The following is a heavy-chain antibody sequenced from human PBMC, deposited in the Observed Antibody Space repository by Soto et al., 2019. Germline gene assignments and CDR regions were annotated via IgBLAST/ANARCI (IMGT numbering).Heavy chain of an antibody. D-gene: IGHD3-10*01. CDR3: ASSYYYGSGSYYKYYGMDV. J-gene: IGHJ6*02. V-gene: IGHV1-18*01. CDR2: INTYNGNT. Sequence: ASVKVSCKASGYTFTSCAISWVRQAPGQGLEWMGWINTYNGNTNYAQKLQGRVTMTTDTSTSTAYMELRSLRSDDTAVYYCASSYYYGSGSYYKYYGMDVWGQGTTVTVSS. CDR1: GYTFTSCA.